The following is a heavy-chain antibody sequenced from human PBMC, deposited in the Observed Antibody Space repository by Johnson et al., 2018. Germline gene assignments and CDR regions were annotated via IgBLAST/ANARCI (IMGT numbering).Heavy chain of an antibody. Sequence: EVQLVESGGGLVQPGRSLRLSCAASGFTFDDYAMHWVRQAPGKGLEWVSGISWNSGSIGYADSVKGRFTISRDNSKNTLYLQMNSLRAEDTAVYYCARWGTTGDAFDIWGQGTMVTVSS. D-gene: IGHD4-17*01. CDR1: GFTFDDYA. V-gene: IGHV3-9*01. CDR2: ISWNSGSI. CDR3: ARWGTTGDAFDI. J-gene: IGHJ3*02.